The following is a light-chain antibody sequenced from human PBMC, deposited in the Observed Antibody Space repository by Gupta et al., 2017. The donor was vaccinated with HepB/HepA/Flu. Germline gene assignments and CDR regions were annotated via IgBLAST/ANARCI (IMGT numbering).Light chain of an antibody. CDR1: DIGSKS. CDR3: QVWDSSSDHVV. V-gene: IGLV3-21*03. CDR2: DDS. Sequence: SCVLSQPPSVSLDQGRTATIACGGKDIGSKSVHWYQQKPGQAPVLVVYDDSDRPSGIPERSSGSKSGNTATLTIXRXEAGDEXEYYCQVWDSSSDHVVFGGGTKLTVL. J-gene: IGLJ2*01.